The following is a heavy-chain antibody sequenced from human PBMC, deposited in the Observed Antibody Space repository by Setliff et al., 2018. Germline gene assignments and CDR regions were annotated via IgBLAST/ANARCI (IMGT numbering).Heavy chain of an antibody. Sequence: GSLRLSCAASGFIFSAYSMNWARQAPGKGLEWVANIKEDGSQRNYVDAVRGRFTVSRDNARNLLYLQMNSLRVDDTAVYYCSSYLVSWGQGALVTVSS. CDR2: IKEDGSQR. J-gene: IGHJ4*02. D-gene: IGHD2-21*01. V-gene: IGHV3-7*01. CDR1: GFIFSAYS. CDR3: SSYLVS.